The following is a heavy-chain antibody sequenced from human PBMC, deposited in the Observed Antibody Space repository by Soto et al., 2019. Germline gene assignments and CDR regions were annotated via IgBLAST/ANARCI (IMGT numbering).Heavy chain of an antibody. V-gene: IGHV3-74*01. CDR1: GFTFSSYW. Sequence: EVQLVESGGGLVQPGGSLRLSCAASGFTFSSYWMHWVRQAPGKGLVWVSRINSDGSSTNYADSVTGRFTISRDNAKNTLPLQMNSLRAEDTAVYYCARSTTGTFDYWGQGTLVTLSS. CDR3: ARSTTGTFDY. CDR2: INSDGSST. J-gene: IGHJ4*02. D-gene: IGHD1-1*01.